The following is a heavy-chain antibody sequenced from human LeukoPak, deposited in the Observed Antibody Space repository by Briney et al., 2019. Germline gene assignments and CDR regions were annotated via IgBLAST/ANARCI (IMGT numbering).Heavy chain of an antibody. CDR1: GGTLSSYA. D-gene: IGHD2-15*01. V-gene: IGHV1-69*04. Sequence: SVRVSCTASGGTLSSYATSSVPHAPRQGLEWMGRIIPILGIANTAQKFQGRVTITADKSTSTAYMELSSRRSEDTAVYYCARTGGYGRGGSCYSTHAFDIWGQGTMVTVSS. CDR2: IIPILGIA. J-gene: IGHJ3*02. CDR3: ARTGGYGRGGSCYSTHAFDI.